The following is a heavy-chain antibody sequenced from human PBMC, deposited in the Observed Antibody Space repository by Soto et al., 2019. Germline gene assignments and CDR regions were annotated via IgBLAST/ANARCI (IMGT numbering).Heavy chain of an antibody. Sequence: GASVKVSCKASGGTFSSYAISWVRQAPGQGLEWMGGIIPIFGTANYAQKFQGRVTITADESTSTAYMELSSLRSEDTAVYYCARAEVYSNYGHYYGMDVWGQGTTVTVSS. CDR2: IIPIFGTA. V-gene: IGHV1-69*13. J-gene: IGHJ6*02. D-gene: IGHD4-4*01. CDR1: GGTFSSYA. CDR3: ARAEVYSNYGHYYGMDV.